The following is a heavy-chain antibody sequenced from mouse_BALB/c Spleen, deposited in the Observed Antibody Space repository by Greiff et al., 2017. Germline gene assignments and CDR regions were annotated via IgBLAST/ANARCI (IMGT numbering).Heavy chain of an antibody. V-gene: IGHV1-87*01. Sequence: QVQLKQSGAELARPGASVKLSCKASGYTFTSYWMQWVKQRPGQGLEWIGAIYPGDGDTRYTQKFKGKATLTADKSSSTAYMQLSSLASEDSAVYYCARELGDYFDYWGQGTTLTVSS. D-gene: IGHD3-1*01. J-gene: IGHJ2*01. CDR3: ARELGDYFDY. CDR1: GYTFTSYW. CDR2: IYPGDGDT.